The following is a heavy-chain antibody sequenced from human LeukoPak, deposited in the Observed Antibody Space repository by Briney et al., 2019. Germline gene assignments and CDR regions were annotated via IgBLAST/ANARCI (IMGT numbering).Heavy chain of an antibody. J-gene: IGHJ4*02. V-gene: IGHV4-30-2*01. D-gene: IGHD3-3*01. CDR1: GGSISSGGYY. CDR2: IYHSGST. Sequence: PSETLSLTCTVSGGSISSGGYYWSWIRQPPGKGLEWIGYIYHSGSTYYNPSLKSRVTISVDRSKNQFSLKLSSVTAADTAVYYCASSPSPDYDFWSGPNSQPPYYFDYWGQGTLVTVSS. CDR3: ASSPSPDYDFWSGPNSQPPYYFDY.